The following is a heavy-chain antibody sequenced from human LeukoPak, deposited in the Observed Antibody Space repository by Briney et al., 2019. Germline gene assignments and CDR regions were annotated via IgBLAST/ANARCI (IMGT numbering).Heavy chain of an antibody. V-gene: IGHV1-18*01. CDR1: GYTFISYG. Sequence: GASVKVSCKASGYTFISYGFSWVRQAPGQGLEWMGWISAYNGNTNYAQKFQGRVTMTTDTSTSTAYMELRSLRSDDTAIYYCARDRQSSGNYLSGWFDPWGQGTLVTVSS. J-gene: IGHJ5*02. CDR2: ISAYNGNT. D-gene: IGHD1-26*01. CDR3: ARDRQSSGNYLSGWFDP.